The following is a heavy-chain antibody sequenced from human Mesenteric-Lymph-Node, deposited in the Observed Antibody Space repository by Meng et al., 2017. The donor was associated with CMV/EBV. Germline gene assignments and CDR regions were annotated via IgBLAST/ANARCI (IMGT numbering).Heavy chain of an antibody. CDR2: IDEDGSEK. D-gene: IGHD2-21*01. CDR3: ARDPRLRRFDS. CDR1: GFTFSYYW. V-gene: IGHV3-7*01. Sequence: GESLKISCAASGFTFSYYWMSWVRQAPGKGLEWLANIDEDGSEKNYVGSVKGRFTISRDNTKKSLYLQMNSLRADDTAVYYCARDPRLRRFDSWGQGTLVTVSS. J-gene: IGHJ4*02.